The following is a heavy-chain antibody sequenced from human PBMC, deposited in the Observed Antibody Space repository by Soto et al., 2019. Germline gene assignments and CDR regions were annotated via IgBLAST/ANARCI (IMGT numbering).Heavy chain of an antibody. Sequence: EVQLVESGGGLVQPGGSLRLSCVVSGFSFSDHYMNLVRQAPGKGLEWVGRTRNKGNSYTTEYAASVKDRFTISRDDSKNSLYVQMNSLKTEDTAVYYCAREGAVPGTDVEYWGQGNQVTVSS. J-gene: IGHJ4*02. CDR3: AREGAVPGTDVEY. D-gene: IGHD6-19*01. CDR2: TRNKGNSYTT. V-gene: IGHV3-72*01. CDR1: GFSFSDHY.